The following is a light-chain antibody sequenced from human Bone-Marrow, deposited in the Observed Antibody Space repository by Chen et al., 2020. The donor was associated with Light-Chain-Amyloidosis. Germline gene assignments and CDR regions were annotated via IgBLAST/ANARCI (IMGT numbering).Light chain of an antibody. CDR1: QSVGSK. Sequence: EVVMTQSPATLSVSPGERATLSCRASQSVGSKLAWYQQKPGQAPRLLISGASTRATGIPARFRGNGSETEYTLTISSLQSEDFAIYYCQQYYNWPATFGPETKVDLK. CDR2: GAS. J-gene: IGKJ3*01. V-gene: IGKV3-15*01. CDR3: QQYYNWPAT.